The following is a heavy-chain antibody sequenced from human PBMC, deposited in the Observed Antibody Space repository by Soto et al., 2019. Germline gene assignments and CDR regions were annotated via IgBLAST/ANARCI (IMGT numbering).Heavy chain of an antibody. J-gene: IGHJ6*02. D-gene: IGHD2-8*02. CDR3: ARPYGSGHQRANYYYYGLDV. CDR2: VIPSSGTL. Sequence: SVKVSCKASGGTFSNYAVSWVRQAPGQGLEWMGGVIPSSGTLNYAQKFQGRVMITADESTSTAYMELSSLRSEDTAVYYCARPYGSGHQRANYYYYGLDVWGQGTTVTVSS. V-gene: IGHV1-69*13. CDR1: GGTFSNYA.